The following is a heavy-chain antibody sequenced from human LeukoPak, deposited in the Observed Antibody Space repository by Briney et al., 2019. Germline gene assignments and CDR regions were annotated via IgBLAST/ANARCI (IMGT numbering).Heavy chain of an antibody. CDR2: ISSSGSTI. CDR1: GFTFRDYY. CDR3: ARVDSGDGTGYYYYMDV. V-gene: IGHV3-11*01. J-gene: IGHJ6*03. D-gene: IGHD1-14*01. Sequence: RGSLRLSCAASGFTFRDYYMSWIRQAPGKGLEWVSYISSSGSTIYYADPVKGRFTISRDNAKNSLYLQMNSLRAEDTAVYYCARVDSGDGTGYYYYMDVWGKGTTVTVSS.